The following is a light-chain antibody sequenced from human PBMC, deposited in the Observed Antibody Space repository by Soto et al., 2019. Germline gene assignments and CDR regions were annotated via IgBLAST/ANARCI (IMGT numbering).Light chain of an antibody. CDR3: QQYNSYSGT. CDR2: DAS. J-gene: IGKJ1*01. CDR1: QSISSW. V-gene: IGKV1-5*01. Sequence: DIQMTQSPSTLSASVGDRVTITCRASQSISSWLAWYQQKPGKAPKLLIYDASSLESGVPSRFSGSGSGTXXXXXXXXLQPDDFATYYCQQYNSYSGTFGQGTKVEIK.